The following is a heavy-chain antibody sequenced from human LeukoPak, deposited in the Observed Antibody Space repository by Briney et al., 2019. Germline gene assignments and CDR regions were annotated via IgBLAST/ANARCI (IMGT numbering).Heavy chain of an antibody. CDR2: INPSGGAT. CDR1: GHTFTSYH. J-gene: IGHJ4*02. Sequence: GASVKVSCKASGHTFTSYHMHWVRQAPGQGLEWMGIINPSGGATIYAQKFQGRVTMTSDTSTSTVYMELSSLRSEDTAVYYCARVQLAWFGELSYFDNWGQGTLVTVSS. D-gene: IGHD3-10*01. CDR3: ARVQLAWFGELSYFDN. V-gene: IGHV1-46*01.